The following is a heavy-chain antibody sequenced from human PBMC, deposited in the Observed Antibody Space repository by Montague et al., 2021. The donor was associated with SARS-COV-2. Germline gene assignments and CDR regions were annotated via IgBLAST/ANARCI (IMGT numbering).Heavy chain of an antibody. CDR3: ARAPYYGPGKPYQFDY. D-gene: IGHD3-10*01. CDR2: SYHSGTT. CDR1: GYSINSNYY. J-gene: IGHJ4*02. Sequence: SETLSLTCTVSGYSINSNYYWGWIRQPPGKGLEWIGCSYHSGTTHYHPSLKSRVTISLDTSNNRFSLKVTSVTAADTAVYYCARAPYYGPGKPYQFDYWGRGTLVTVSS. V-gene: IGHV4-38-2*02.